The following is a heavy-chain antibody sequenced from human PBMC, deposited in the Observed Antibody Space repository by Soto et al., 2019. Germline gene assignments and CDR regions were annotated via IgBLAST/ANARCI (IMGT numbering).Heavy chain of an antibody. CDR1: GFTFRTHS. D-gene: IGHD3-22*01. J-gene: IGHJ4*02. V-gene: IGHV3-48*01. CDR3: ARDHYFDSSGYFDY. Sequence: DVQLVESGGGWVQPGGSLRRSCAASGFTFRTHSMNWVRQAPGKGLEWVTYISSSSSTIYYADSVKGRFTISRDNARNSLYLQMNSLRAEDTAVYYCARDHYFDSSGYFDYWGQGTLVTVSS. CDR2: ISSSSSTI.